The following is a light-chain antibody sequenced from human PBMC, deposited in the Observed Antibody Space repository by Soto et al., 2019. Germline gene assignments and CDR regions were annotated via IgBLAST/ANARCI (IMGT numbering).Light chain of an antibody. J-gene: IGKJ4*01. CDR2: GAS. CDR1: QSVTSTS. V-gene: IGKV3-20*01. Sequence: EIVLTQSPGTLSLSPGERATLSCRASQSVTSTSLAWYQQKPGQAPSLLIYGASNRATGIPDRFTGSGSGTDLTLTISILEHEDFAVYYCQQYGSSPLTFGGGTNVEIK. CDR3: QQYGSSPLT.